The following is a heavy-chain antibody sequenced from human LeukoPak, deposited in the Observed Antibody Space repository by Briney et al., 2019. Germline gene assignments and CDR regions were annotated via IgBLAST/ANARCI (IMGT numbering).Heavy chain of an antibody. D-gene: IGHD6-13*01. CDR1: GYTFTSYG. V-gene: IGHV1-18*01. CDR2: ISAYNGNT. J-gene: IGHJ5*02. CDR3: AGIAAAGSMFDP. Sequence: ASVQVSCKASGYTFTSYGISWVRQAPGQGLEWMGWISAYNGNTNYAQKLQGRVTMTTDTSTSTAYMELRSLRSDDTAVYYCAGIAAAGSMFDPWGQGTLVTVSS.